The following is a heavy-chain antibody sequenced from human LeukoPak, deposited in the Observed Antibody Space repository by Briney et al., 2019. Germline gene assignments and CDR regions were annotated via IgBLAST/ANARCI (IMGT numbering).Heavy chain of an antibody. V-gene: IGHV3-23*01. D-gene: IGHD1-7*01. CDR3: AKGRDWNYLRGHAFDI. CDR2: ISGSGGST. CDR1: GFTFSSYA. Sequence: GGSLRLSCAASGFTFSSYAMSWVRQAPGKGLEWVSAISGSGGSTYYADSVKGRFTISRDNSKNTLYLQMNSLRAEDTAVYYCAKGRDWNYLRGHAFDIWGQGTMVTVSS. J-gene: IGHJ3*02.